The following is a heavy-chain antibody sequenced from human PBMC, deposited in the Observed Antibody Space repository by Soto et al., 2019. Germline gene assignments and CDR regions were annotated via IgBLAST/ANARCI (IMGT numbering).Heavy chain of an antibody. D-gene: IGHD2-15*01. J-gene: IGHJ4*02. CDR2: IIAGGDGA. CDR1: GFTFSSHA. Sequence: EVQLLESGGGLVQPGGALRLSCEASGFTFSSHAMSWVRQAPGKGLEWVSSIIAGGDGAYYADSVKCRFTISRANSNNTLYLQMNRLRTEDTAVYYCARDLWWYLRWGQGTLVTVSS. V-gene: IGHV3-23*01. CDR3: ARDLWWYLR.